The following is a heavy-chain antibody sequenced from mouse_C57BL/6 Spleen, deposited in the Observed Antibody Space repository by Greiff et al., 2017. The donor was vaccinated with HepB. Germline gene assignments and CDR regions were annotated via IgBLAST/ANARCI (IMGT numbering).Heavy chain of an antibody. CDR3: ARKDDYDSYWYFDV. J-gene: IGHJ1*03. CDR1: GFSLTSYG. CDR2: LWSGGST. Sequence: VMLVESGPGLVQPSQSLSITCTVSGFSLTSYGVHWVRQSPGKGLEWLGVLWSGGSTDYNAAFISRLSISKDNSKSQVFFKMNSLQADDTAIYYCARKDDYDSYWYFDVWGTGTTVTVSS. D-gene: IGHD2-4*01. V-gene: IGHV2-2*01.